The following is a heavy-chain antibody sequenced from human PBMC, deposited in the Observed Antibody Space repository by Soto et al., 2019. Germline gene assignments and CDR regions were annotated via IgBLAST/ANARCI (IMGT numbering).Heavy chain of an antibody. CDR3: ARLSTMVRGASGGFDY. Sequence: KPSETLSLTCTVSGGSISSSSYYWGWIRQPPGKGLEWIGSIYYSGSTYYNPSLKSRVTISVDTSKNQFSLKLSSVTAADTAVYYCARLSTMVRGASGGFDYWGQGTLVTVSS. J-gene: IGHJ4*02. D-gene: IGHD3-10*01. CDR1: GGSISSSSYY. V-gene: IGHV4-39*01. CDR2: IYYSGST.